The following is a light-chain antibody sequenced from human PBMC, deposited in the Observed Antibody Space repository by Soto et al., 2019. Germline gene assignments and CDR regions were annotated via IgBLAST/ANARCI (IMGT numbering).Light chain of an antibody. J-gene: IGLJ1*01. V-gene: IGLV2-14*03. Sequence: QSALTQPASVSGSPGQSITISCTGTSSDVGAYTFVSWYQQHPDKVPRLMIFDVSRRPSGVSDRFSGSKSGNTASLTISGLQPEDEADYYCSSYTISSTHVFGSGTKRTVL. CDR2: DVS. CDR1: SSDVGAYTF. CDR3: SSYTISSTHV.